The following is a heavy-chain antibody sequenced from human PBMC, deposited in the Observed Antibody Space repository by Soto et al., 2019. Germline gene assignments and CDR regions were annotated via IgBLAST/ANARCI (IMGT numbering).Heavy chain of an antibody. J-gene: IGHJ4*02. Sequence: LETLSLTCAVYGGSFSGYYWSWIRQPPGKGLEWIGEINHSGSTNYNPSLKSRVTISVDTSKNQFSLKLSSVTAADTAVYYCARGNNLGNRIAAAGIWGFGFDYWGQGTLVTVSS. CDR1: GGSFSGYY. CDR2: INHSGST. CDR3: ARGNNLGNRIAAAGIWGFGFDY. D-gene: IGHD6-13*01. V-gene: IGHV4-34*01.